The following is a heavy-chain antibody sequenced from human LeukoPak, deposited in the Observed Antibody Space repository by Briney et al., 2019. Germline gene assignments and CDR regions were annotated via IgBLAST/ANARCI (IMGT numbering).Heavy chain of an antibody. Sequence: GGSLRLSCAASGFTFSSYAMSWVRQAPGKGLEWVSTFSGSGGNTYYADSVKGRFTISRDNSKNTLYLQMNSLRAEDTALYYCAKPAKTDYADYWGQGTLVTVSS. D-gene: IGHD1-14*01. CDR1: GFTFSSYA. V-gene: IGHV3-23*01. CDR2: FSGSGGNT. CDR3: AKPAKTDYADY. J-gene: IGHJ4*02.